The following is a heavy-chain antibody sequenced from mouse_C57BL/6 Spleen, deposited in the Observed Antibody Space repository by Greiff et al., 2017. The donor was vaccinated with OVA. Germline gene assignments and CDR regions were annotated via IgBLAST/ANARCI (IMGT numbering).Heavy chain of an antibody. V-gene: IGHV1-55*01. J-gene: IGHJ3*01. CDR3: ARAERDDYDAWFAY. CDR1: GYTFTSYW. D-gene: IGHD2-4*01. Sequence: QVQLQQPGAELVKPGASVKMSCKASGYTFTSYWITWVEQRPGQGLEWIGDIYPGSGSTNYNEKFKSKATLTVDTSSSTAYMQLSSLTSEDSAVYYCARAERDDYDAWFAYWGQGTLVTVSA. CDR2: IYPGSGST.